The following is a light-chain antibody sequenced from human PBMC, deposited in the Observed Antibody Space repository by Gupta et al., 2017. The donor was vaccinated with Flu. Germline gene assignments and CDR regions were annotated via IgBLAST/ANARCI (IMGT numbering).Light chain of an antibody. Sequence: GDALPKQYAYWYQQKPGQAPVLVIYKDSERPSGIPERFPGSSSGTTVTLTISGVQAEDEADYYCQSADSSGTYDVVFGGGTKLTVL. CDR3: QSADSSGTYDVV. CDR1: ALPKQY. V-gene: IGLV3-25*03. J-gene: IGLJ2*01. CDR2: KDS.